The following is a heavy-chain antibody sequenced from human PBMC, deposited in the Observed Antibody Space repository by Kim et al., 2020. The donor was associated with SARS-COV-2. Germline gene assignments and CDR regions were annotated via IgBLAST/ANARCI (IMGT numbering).Heavy chain of an antibody. CDR3: ARDRELRQSGRIYYGVDV. CDR1: GGSVSSCSFY. J-gene: IGHJ6*02. V-gene: IGHV4-61*01. D-gene: IGHD1-7*01. CDR2: IFYSGST. Sequence: SETLSLTCTVSGGSVSSCSFYWSWIRQPPGKGLEWIGYIFYSGSTNYNPSLKSLVTISVDTSKNQFSLNLSSVTAADTAVYYCARDRELRQSGRIYYGVDVWGQGTTVTVSS.